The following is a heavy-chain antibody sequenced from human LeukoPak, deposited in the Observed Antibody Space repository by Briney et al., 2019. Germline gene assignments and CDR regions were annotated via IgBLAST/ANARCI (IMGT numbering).Heavy chain of an antibody. V-gene: IGHV3-23*01. D-gene: IGHD1-1*01. CDR2: ISGSGGST. CDR1: GFTFSSYA. CDR3: ANVPRPGNDDY. Sequence: GSLRLSCGASGFTFSSYAMSWVRRAPGKGLEWVSAISGSGGSTYYADSVKGRFTISRDNSKNTLYLQMNSLRAEDTAVYYCANVPRPGNDDYWGQGTLVTVSS. J-gene: IGHJ4*02.